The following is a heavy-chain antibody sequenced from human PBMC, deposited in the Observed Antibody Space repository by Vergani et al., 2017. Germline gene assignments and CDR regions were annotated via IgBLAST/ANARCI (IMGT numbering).Heavy chain of an antibody. V-gene: IGHV3-30*18. D-gene: IGHD2-8*01. J-gene: IGHJ4*02. CDR1: GFTFSSYG. CDR3: AKDYQRVGMLNYFDY. Sequence: QVQLVESGGGVVQPGRSLRLSCAASGFTFSSYGMHWVRQAPGKGLEWVAVISYDGSNKYYADSVKGRFTISRDNSKNTLYLQMNSLRAEDTAVYYCAKDYQRVGMLNYFDYWGQGTLVTVSS. CDR2: ISYDGSNK.